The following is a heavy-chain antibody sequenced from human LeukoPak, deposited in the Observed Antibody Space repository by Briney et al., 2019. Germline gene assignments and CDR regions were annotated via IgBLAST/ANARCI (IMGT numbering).Heavy chain of an antibody. J-gene: IGHJ4*02. D-gene: IGHD3-10*01. V-gene: IGHV4-4*07. Sequence: PSETLSLTCTVSGGSISSYYWSWIRQPAGKGLERIGRVYTSGSTNYNPSLKSRVTMSVDTSKNQFSLKLSSVTAADTAVYYCARDGESPPDSSFDYWGQGTLVTVSS. CDR1: GGSISSYY. CDR2: VYTSGST. CDR3: ARDGESPPDSSFDY.